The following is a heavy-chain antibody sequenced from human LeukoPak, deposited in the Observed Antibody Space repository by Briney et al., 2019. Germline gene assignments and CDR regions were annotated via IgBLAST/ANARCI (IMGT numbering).Heavy chain of an antibody. D-gene: IGHD6-19*01. J-gene: IGHJ4*02. Sequence: GGSLRLSCAASGFTFSYFAMHWVRQAPGKGLEWVSYMSADGANIYYADSVKGRFTISRDNSKNTLYLQMNSLRAEDTALYYCATSSGWYPKYFDYWGQGTLVTVSS. CDR3: ATSSGWYPKYFDY. V-gene: IGHV3-23*01. CDR1: GFTFSYFA. CDR2: MSADGANI.